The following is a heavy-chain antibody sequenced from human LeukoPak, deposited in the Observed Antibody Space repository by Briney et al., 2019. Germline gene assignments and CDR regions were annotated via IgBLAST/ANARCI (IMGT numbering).Heavy chain of an antibody. J-gene: IGHJ4*02. D-gene: IGHD3-10*01. CDR1: GGSIRSGNYY. CDR3: ARGYYYGSGSGFDFDY. CDR2: INTRGST. Sequence: SQTLSLTCTVSGGSIRSGNYYWSWIRQPAGKGLEWIGRINTRGSTNYNPSLKSRVTMSVDTSKNQFSLKLSSVTAADTAVYYCARGYYYGSGSGFDFDYWGQGTLVTVSS. V-gene: IGHV4-61*02.